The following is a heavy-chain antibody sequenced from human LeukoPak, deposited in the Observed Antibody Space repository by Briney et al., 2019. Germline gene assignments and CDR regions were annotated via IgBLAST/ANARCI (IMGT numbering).Heavy chain of an antibody. D-gene: IGHD4-11*01. V-gene: IGHV1-46*01. J-gene: IGHJ4*02. CDR3: ARDIRDSNSYYFDY. Sequence: IINPSGGSTSYAQKFQGRVTMTRDTSTSTVYMELSSLRSEDTAVYYCARDIRDSNSYYFDYWGQGTLVTVSS. CDR2: INPSGGST.